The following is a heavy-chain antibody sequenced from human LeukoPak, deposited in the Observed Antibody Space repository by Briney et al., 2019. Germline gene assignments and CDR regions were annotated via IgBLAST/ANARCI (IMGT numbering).Heavy chain of an antibody. Sequence: GGSLRLSCAASGFTFSGYAMSWVRQAPGRGLEWVSAISGSGGSTYYADSVKGRFTISRDNSKNTLYLQMNSLRAEDTAVYYCAKALGQLGIDYWGQGTLVTVSS. V-gene: IGHV3-23*01. CDR1: GFTFSGYA. D-gene: IGHD7-27*01. CDR3: AKALGQLGIDY. J-gene: IGHJ4*02. CDR2: ISGSGGST.